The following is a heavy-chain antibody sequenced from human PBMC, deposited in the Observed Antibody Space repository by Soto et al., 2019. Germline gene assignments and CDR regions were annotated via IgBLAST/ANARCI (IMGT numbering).Heavy chain of an antibody. CDR1: GFTFSSYA. CDR3: ARDNDRAVAGNGLDY. D-gene: IGHD6-19*01. CDR2: ISYDGSNK. J-gene: IGHJ4*02. V-gene: IGHV3-30-3*01. Sequence: GGSLRLSCAASGFTFSSYAMHWVRQAPGKGLEWVAVISYDGSNKYYADSVKGRFTISRDNSKNTLYLQMNSLRAEDTAVYYCARDNDRAVAGNGLDYWGQGTLVTVSS.